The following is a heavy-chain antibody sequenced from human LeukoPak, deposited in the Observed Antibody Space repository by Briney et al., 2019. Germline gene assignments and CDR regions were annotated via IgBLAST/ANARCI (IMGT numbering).Heavy chain of an antibody. Sequence: GGSLRLSCAASGFTFSDYYMSWIRQAPGKGLEWISYISDSGTTIHYADSVKGRFTISRDNAKKSLYLQMNSLRAEDTAVYYCATHERSTWYGDLDYWGQGTLVTVSS. CDR2: ISDSGTTI. CDR3: ATHERSTWYGDLDY. D-gene: IGHD6-13*01. J-gene: IGHJ4*02. V-gene: IGHV3-11*01. CDR1: GFTFSDYY.